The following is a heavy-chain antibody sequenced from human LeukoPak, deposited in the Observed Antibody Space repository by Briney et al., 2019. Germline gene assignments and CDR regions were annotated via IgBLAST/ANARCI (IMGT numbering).Heavy chain of an antibody. D-gene: IGHD3-16*01. Sequence: GGSLRLSCAASGFTFSTYWMHWVRQAPGKGLVWVSRINSDGSHTSYADSVKGRFTISRDNAKKTLYLQMNNLRAEDTAVYYRATGGGGSEYWGQGTLVTVSS. V-gene: IGHV3-74*01. J-gene: IGHJ4*02. CDR3: ATGGGGSEY. CDR2: INSDGSHT. CDR1: GFTFSTYW.